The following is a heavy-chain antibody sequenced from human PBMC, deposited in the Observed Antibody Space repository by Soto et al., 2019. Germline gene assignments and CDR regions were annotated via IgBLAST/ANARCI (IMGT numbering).Heavy chain of an antibody. CDR3: ARVESRGTGLDYYYGLDV. CDR1: GGTFSSYA. Sequence: SVKVSCKASGGTFSSYAISWVRQAPGQGLEWMGGIIPIFGTANYAQKFQGRVTITADESTSTAYMELSSLRSEDTAVYYRARVESRGTGLDYYYGLDVWGQGTTVTVSS. D-gene: IGHD2-15*01. V-gene: IGHV1-69*13. CDR2: IIPIFGTA. J-gene: IGHJ6*02.